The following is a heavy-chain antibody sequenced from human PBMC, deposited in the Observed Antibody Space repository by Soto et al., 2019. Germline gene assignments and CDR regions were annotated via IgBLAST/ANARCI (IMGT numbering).Heavy chain of an antibody. CDR2: ISGSGGSP. D-gene: IGHD2-21*02. Sequence: GGSLRLSCAASGFTFSSYAMSWVRQAPGKGLEWVSAISGSGGSPYYADSVKGRFTISRDNSKNTLYLQMNSLRAEDTAVYYCAKPTSIVVVTAIHSEPNDAFDIWGQGTMGTVSS. V-gene: IGHV3-23*01. CDR1: GFTFSSYA. CDR3: AKPTSIVVVTAIHSEPNDAFDI. J-gene: IGHJ3*02.